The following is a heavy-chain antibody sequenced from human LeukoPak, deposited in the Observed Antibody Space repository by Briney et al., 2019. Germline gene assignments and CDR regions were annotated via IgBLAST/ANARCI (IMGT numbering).Heavy chain of an antibody. D-gene: IGHD3-22*01. CDR3: AREAYYYDSSGYHPYYFDY. Sequence: PGRSLRLSCAASGFTFSSYAMHWVRQAPGKGLEWVAVISYDGSNKYYADSVKGRFTISRDNSKNTLYLQMNSLRAEDTAVYYCAREAYYYDSSGYHPYYFDYWGQGTLVTVSS. V-gene: IGHV3-30*04. CDR1: GFTFSSYA. J-gene: IGHJ4*02. CDR2: ISYDGSNK.